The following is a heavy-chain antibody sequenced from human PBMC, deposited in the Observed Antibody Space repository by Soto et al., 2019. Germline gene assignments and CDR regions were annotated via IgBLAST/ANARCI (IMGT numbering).Heavy chain of an antibody. CDR2: INHSGST. J-gene: IGHJ6*03. Sequence: SETLSLTCAVYGGSFSGYYWSWIRQPPGKGLEWIGEINHSGSTNYNPSLKSRVTISVDTSKNQFSLKLSSVTAADTAVYYCARGPPYYDFWSGYDTSYYYYMDVWGKGTTVTVSS. D-gene: IGHD3-3*01. CDR1: GGSFSGYY. V-gene: IGHV4-34*01. CDR3: ARGPPYYDFWSGYDTSYYYYMDV.